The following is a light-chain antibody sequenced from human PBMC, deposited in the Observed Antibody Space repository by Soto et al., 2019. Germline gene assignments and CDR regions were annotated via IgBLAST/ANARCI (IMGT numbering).Light chain of an antibody. CDR3: AAWDDSLSGPV. J-gene: IGLJ3*02. Sequence: QSVLTQPPSASGTPGQGVNISCSGSNSNIGSHAVNWYQQLPGMAPRLLIYRNNERPSGVPDRFSGSTSGTSASLAISGLRSEDEADYHCAAWDDSLSGPVFGGGTKLTVL. CDR1: NSNIGSHA. V-gene: IGLV1-47*01. CDR2: RNN.